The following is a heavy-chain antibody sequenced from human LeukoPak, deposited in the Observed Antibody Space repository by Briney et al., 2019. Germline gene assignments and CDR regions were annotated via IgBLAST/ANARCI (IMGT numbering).Heavy chain of an antibody. Sequence: GESLKISCKGSGYRFNDYWIGWVRQMPGKGLEWMGIIYPGDSDPRYRPSFQGQVNISADKSISTAYLQWNSLKASDTAMYYCARVHDSSGYYWYFDLWGRGTLVTVSS. CDR3: ARVHDSSGYYWYFDL. D-gene: IGHD3-22*01. CDR2: IYPGDSDP. J-gene: IGHJ2*01. CDR1: GYRFNDYW. V-gene: IGHV5-51*01.